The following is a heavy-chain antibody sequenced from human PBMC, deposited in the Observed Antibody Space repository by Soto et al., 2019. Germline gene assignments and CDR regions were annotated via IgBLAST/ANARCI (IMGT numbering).Heavy chain of an antibody. J-gene: IGHJ4*02. D-gene: IGHD3-22*01. V-gene: IGHV3-30-3*01. Sequence: GGSLRLSCAASGFTFSSYAMHWVRQAPGKGLEWVAVISYDGSNKYYADSVKGRFTISRDNSKNTLYLQMNSLRAEDTAVYYCARDYYDSSGYPGAYFDYWGQGTLVTVSS. CDR1: GFTFSSYA. CDR3: ARDYYDSSGYPGAYFDY. CDR2: ISYDGSNK.